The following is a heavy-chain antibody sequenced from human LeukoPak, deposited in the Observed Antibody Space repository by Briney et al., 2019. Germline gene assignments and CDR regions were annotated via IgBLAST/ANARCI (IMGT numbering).Heavy chain of an antibody. CDR3: ARDGYSGSSLFDY. CDR2: IHYSGST. J-gene: IGHJ4*02. D-gene: IGHD1-26*01. CDR1: GVSISSHF. Sequence: SETLSLTCTVSGVSISSHFWSWIRQPPGKGLEWIGYIHYSGSTNYNPSLKSRVTISVDTSKNRFSLRLSSVTAADTAVYYCARDGYSGSSLFDYWGQETLVTVSS. V-gene: IGHV4-59*11.